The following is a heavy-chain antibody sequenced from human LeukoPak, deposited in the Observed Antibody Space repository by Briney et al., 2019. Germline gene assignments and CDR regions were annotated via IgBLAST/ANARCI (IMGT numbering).Heavy chain of an antibody. V-gene: IGHV1-2*02. D-gene: IGHD2-21*02. CDR3: VREGNELLSKDFDY. J-gene: IGHJ4*02. Sequence: ASVKVSCKASGFTFTGYYIHWVLQAPGQGLEWMGYINPHSGGTNSPQKFQGRVTLTTDTSISAAYMELSSLISDDTAMYYCVREGNELLSKDFDYWGQGTLVAVSS. CDR2: INPHSGGT. CDR1: GFTFTGYY.